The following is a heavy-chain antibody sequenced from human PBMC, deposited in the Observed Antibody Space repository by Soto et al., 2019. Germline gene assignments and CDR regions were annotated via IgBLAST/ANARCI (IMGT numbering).Heavy chain of an antibody. CDR2: IYYSGST. V-gene: IGHV4-59*12. J-gene: IGHJ4*02. CDR3: ARVLVVPAAIGGPYFDY. D-gene: IGHD2-2*02. CDR1: GGSISSYY. Sequence: PSETLSLTCTVSGGSISSYYWSWIRQPPGKGLEWIGYIYYSGSTYYNPSLKSRVTISVDTSKNQFSLKLSSVTAADTAVYYCARVLVVPAAIGGPYFDYWGQGTLVTVSS.